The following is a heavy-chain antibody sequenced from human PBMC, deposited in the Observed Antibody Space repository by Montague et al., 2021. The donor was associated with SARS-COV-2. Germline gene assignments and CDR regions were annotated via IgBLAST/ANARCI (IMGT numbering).Heavy chain of an antibody. CDR3: ARVRYYGSGTSLGTDV. CDR1: GASISSSSYY. V-gene: IGHV4-39*01. Sequence: SETLSLTCTVSGASISSSSYYWGWIRQPPGQGLEWIGFKYYSGSTYYNPPLKSRVSISVDTSKNQFSLKLSSVTAADTAVYYCARVRYYGSGTSLGTDVWGQGTTVTVSS. D-gene: IGHD3-10*01. CDR2: KYYSGST. J-gene: IGHJ6*02.